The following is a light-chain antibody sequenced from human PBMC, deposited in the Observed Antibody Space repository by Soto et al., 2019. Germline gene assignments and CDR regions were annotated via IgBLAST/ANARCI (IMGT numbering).Light chain of an antibody. Sequence: QSALTQPRSVSGSPGQSVTISCTGTSSDVGGHNYVSWYQQHPGKAPKLMIYDVSKRPSGVPDRFSGSKSGNTASLTISGLQAEDEADYYCCSYAGSSLYVFGTGTKLTVL. V-gene: IGLV2-11*01. CDR1: SSDVGGHNY. J-gene: IGLJ1*01. CDR2: DVS. CDR3: CSYAGSSLYV.